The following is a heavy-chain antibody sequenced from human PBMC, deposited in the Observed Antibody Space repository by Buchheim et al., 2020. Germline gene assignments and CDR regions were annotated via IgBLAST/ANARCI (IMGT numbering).Heavy chain of an antibody. CDR3: ARGLNVGYEFWSGYHTVWFDP. D-gene: IGHD3-3*01. J-gene: IGHJ5*02. Sequence: QVQLQESGPGLVKPSQTLSLTCTVSGGSISSGGYYWSWIRQHPGKGLEWIGYIYYSGSTYYNPSLKSRVTISVDTSKNQFSLKLSSVTAADTAVYYCARGLNVGYEFWSGYHTVWFDPRGQGTL. CDR2: IYYSGST. V-gene: IGHV4-31*03. CDR1: GGSISSGGYY.